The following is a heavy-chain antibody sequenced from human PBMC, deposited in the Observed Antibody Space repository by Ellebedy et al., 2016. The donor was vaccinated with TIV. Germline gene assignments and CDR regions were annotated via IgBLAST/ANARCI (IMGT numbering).Heavy chain of an antibody. CDR1: GFTFSNYG. CDR3: ARGSGWSSSTSCFDY. Sequence: GGSLRLSCEGSGFTFSNYGIHWVRQAPGKGLEWVAVIWHNGSNKFYADSVKGRFTISRDNSKNTLYLQMNSLRAEDTAVYYCARGSGWSSSTSCFDYWGPGTLVTVSS. V-gene: IGHV3-33*08. CDR2: IWHNGSNK. J-gene: IGHJ4*02. D-gene: IGHD2-2*01.